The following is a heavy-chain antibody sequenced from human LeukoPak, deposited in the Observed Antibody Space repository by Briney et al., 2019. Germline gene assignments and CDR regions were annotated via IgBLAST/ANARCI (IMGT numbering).Heavy chain of an antibody. D-gene: IGHD6-19*01. J-gene: IGHJ4*02. CDR1: GGSISSGGYY. V-gene: IGHV4-30-2*01. Sequence: PSETLSLTCTVSGGSISSGGYYWSWIRQPPGKGLEWIGYIYHSGSTYYNPSLKSRVTISVDRSKNQFSLKLSSVTAADTAVYYCARGNEQWLPFDYWGQGTLVTVSS. CDR2: IYHSGST. CDR3: ARGNEQWLPFDY.